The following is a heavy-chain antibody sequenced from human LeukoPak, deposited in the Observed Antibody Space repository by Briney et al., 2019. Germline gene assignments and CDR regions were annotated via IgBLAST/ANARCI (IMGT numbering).Heavy chain of an antibody. CDR1: GFTFSSYA. CDR3: AKAGGYYGSGSYYYDY. J-gene: IGHJ4*02. V-gene: IGHV3-23*01. Sequence: GGSLRLSCAASGFTFSSYAMSWVRQAPGQGLECVSAISGSGGSTYYADSVKGRFTTSRDNSKNTLYLQMSSLRAEDTAVYYCAKAGGYYGSGSYYYDYWGQGTLVTVSS. CDR2: ISGSGGST. D-gene: IGHD3-10*01.